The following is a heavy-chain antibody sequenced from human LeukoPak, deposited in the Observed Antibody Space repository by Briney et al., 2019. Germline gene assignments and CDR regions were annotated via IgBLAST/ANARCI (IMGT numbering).Heavy chain of an antibody. J-gene: IGHJ3*02. CDR1: GGSISSSSYY. CDR3: ARDKYYYDSSGYYDAFDI. CDR2: IYYSGST. D-gene: IGHD3-22*01. Sequence: SETLSLTCTVSGGSISSSSYYWGWIRQPPGKGLEWIGSIYYSGSTNYNPSLKSRVTISVDKSKNQFSLKLSSVTAADTAVYYCARDKYYYDSSGYYDAFDIWGQGTMVTVSS. V-gene: IGHV4-39*07.